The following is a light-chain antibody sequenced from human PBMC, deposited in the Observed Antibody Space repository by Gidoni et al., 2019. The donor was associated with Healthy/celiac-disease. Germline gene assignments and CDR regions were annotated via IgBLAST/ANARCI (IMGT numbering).Light chain of an antibody. CDR1: SSDVGGYNY. J-gene: IGLJ1*01. CDR3: SSYTSSLYV. V-gene: IGLV2-14*01. CDR2: DVS. Sequence: SALTQPAPLSGSPGQSITISCTGTSSDVGGYNYVSWYQQHPGKAPKLMIYDVSKRPSGVSNRFSGSKSGNTASLTISGLQAEDEADYYCSSYTSSLYVFGTGTKVTVL.